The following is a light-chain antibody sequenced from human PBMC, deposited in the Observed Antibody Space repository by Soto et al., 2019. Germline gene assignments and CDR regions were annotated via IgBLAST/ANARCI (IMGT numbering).Light chain of an antibody. CDR1: QGISNY. V-gene: IGKV1-27*01. Sequence: DIQMTQSPSSLSASVGDRVTITCRASQGISNYLAWYQQKPGTVPKLLISAASTLQTGVPSLFSGGGSGTDFTLTISCLQSEDFATYYCQPYYSYPRTFGQGTKVDIK. J-gene: IGKJ1*01. CDR2: AAS. CDR3: QPYYSYPRT.